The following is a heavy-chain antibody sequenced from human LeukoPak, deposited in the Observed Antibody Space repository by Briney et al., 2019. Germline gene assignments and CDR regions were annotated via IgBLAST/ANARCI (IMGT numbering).Heavy chain of an antibody. CDR3: ATYSSGKGADY. CDR2: ISAYNGNT. J-gene: IGHJ4*02. Sequence: ASVKVSCKASGYTFTSYGISWVRQAPGQGLERMGWISAYNGNTNYAQKLQGRVTMTTDTSTSTAYMELRSLRSDDTAVYYCATYSSGKGADYWGQGTLVTVSS. CDR1: GYTFTSYG. D-gene: IGHD6-19*01. V-gene: IGHV1-18*01.